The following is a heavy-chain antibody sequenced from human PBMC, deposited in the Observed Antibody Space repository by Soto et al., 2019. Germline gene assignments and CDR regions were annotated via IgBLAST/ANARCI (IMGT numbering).Heavy chain of an antibody. D-gene: IGHD6-19*01. CDR2: IYYSGST. CDR1: GGSISSYY. V-gene: IGHV4-59*01. J-gene: IGHJ6*02. CDR3: ARDPQGIAVDHSYYYGMDV. Sequence: PSETLSLTCTVSGGSISSYYWSWIRQPPGKGLEWIGYIYYSGSTNYNPSLKSRVTISVDTSKNQFSLKLSSVTAADTAVYYCARDPQGIAVDHSYYYGMDVWGQGTTVTVSS.